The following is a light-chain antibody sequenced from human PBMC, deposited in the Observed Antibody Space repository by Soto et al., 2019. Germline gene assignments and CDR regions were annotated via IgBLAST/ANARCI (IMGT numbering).Light chain of an antibody. CDR1: SSDVGGYNY. Sequence: QSVLTQPASVSGSPGQSITISCTGTSSDVGGYNYVSWYQQHPGKAPKLMIYEVRNRPSGVSNRFSGSKSGNTASLTISGLQDEDEADYYGSSYTSSSTLEYVVVGGGTKLTVL. J-gene: IGLJ2*01. V-gene: IGLV2-14*01. CDR2: EVR. CDR3: SSYTSSSTLEYVV.